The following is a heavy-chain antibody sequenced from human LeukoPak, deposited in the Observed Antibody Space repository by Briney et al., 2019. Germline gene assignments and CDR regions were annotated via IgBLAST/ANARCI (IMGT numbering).Heavy chain of an antibody. CDR3: ARAIGLDFDF. D-gene: IGHD2/OR15-2a*01. Sequence: QTGGSLSLSCAASGFTFSGYWMHWVRQAPGKGLVWVSRINSDGSSTTYADSVKGRFTISRDNAKNTLYLQMNSLRAEDTAMYYRARAIGLDFDFWGQGTLVTVSS. CDR1: GFTFSGYW. CDR2: INSDGSST. V-gene: IGHV3-74*01. J-gene: IGHJ4*02.